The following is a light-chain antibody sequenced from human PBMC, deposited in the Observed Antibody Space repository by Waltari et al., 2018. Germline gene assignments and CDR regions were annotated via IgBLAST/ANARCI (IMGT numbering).Light chain of an antibody. CDR1: SRDVRASDY. V-gene: IGLV2-14*01. J-gene: IGLJ3*02. CDR2: EVR. CDR3: TSYTTSRTWV. Sequence: QSALTQPASVSGSPGQSITISCTGTSRDVRASDYVSWYQQKPGKAPQLIIYEVRDRPPGVPNRFSGSKSGYTAFLTISGLQAEDEADYYCTSYTTSRTWVFGGGTKLTVL.